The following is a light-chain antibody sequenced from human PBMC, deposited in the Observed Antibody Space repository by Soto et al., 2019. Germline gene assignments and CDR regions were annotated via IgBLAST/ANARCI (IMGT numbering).Light chain of an antibody. V-gene: IGLV1-44*01. CDR2: SSN. CDR1: SSNIGNNN. J-gene: IGLJ2*01. Sequence: QSALTQPPSASGTPGQRVTISCSGSSSNIGNNNVNWYQQLPGTAPKLLIYSSNQRPSGVPDRFSGSKSGTSASLAISGLQSEDEADYYCVAWDDSLNGLVFGGGTKLTVL. CDR3: VAWDDSLNGLV.